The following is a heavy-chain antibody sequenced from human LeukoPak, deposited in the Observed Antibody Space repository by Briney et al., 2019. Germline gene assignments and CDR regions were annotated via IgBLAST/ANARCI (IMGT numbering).Heavy chain of an antibody. Sequence: SETLSLTCAVYGGSFSGYYWSWIRQPPGKGLEWIGEINHSGSTNYNPSLKSRVTISVDTSKNQFSLKLSSVTAADTAVYYCARVVPRSSSFDYWGQGTLVTVSS. CDR2: INHSGST. CDR3: ARVVPRSSSFDY. V-gene: IGHV4-34*01. J-gene: IGHJ4*02. CDR1: GGSFSGYY. D-gene: IGHD6-6*01.